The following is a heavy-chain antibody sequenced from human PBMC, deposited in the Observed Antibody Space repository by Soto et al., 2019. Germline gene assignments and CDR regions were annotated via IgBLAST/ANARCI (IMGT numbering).Heavy chain of an antibody. CDR2: IRSKAYGGTT. Sequence: EVQLVESGGGLVQPGRSLRLSCTASGFTFGDYAMSWFRQAPGKGLEWVGFIRSKAYGGTTEYAASVKGRFTISRDDSKSIVYLQMNSLKTEDTAVYYCTSGIAVAGPFDYWGQGTLVTVSS. D-gene: IGHD6-19*01. J-gene: IGHJ4*02. V-gene: IGHV3-49*03. CDR3: TSGIAVAGPFDY. CDR1: GFTFGDYA.